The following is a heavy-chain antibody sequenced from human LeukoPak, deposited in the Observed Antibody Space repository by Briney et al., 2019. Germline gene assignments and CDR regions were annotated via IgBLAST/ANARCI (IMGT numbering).Heavy chain of an antibody. CDR1: GFTFTHYG. D-gene: IGHD3-22*01. CDR2: VFGGYGIA. CDR3: AKDRTYYSDFTAYYFPPPLQYG. J-gene: IGHJ4*02. Sequence: GGSLRLSCVASGFTFTHYGMSWVRQAPGKGLEWVSSVFGGYGIAYYADSVKGRVTISRDNSSNTVYLQMNGLRAEDTAVYYCAKDRTYYSDFTAYYFPPPLQYGWGQGTLVTVSS. V-gene: IGHV3-23*01.